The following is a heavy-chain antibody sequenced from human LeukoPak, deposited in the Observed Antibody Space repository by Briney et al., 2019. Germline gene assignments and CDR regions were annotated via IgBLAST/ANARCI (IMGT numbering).Heavy chain of an antibody. CDR2: ISSSSSNI. V-gene: IGHV3-11*04. Sequence: GGSLRLSCAASGFTFSDYFISSIRHAPGSGLGWVSYISSSSSNIYYADSVKGRFTISRDNAKNSLYLQMNSLRAEDTAVYYCARDHWNDGEDYWGQGTLVTVSS. CDR3: ARDHWNDGEDY. CDR1: GFTFSDYF. J-gene: IGHJ4*02. D-gene: IGHD1-1*01.